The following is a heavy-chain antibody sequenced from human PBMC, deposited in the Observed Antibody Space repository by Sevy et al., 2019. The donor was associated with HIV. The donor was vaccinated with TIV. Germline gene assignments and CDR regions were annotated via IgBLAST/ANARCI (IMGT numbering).Heavy chain of an antibody. CDR2: IYHSGTT. V-gene: IGHV4-38-2*01. D-gene: IGHD1-26*01. Sequence: SETLSLTCAVSGYSISSAYYWGWIRQSPGNGLEWIGSIYHSGTTYYNPSLESRVTMSVDRSKNQFSLRLSSVTAADTAVYYCTRALSGTYDYWGQGTLVTVSS. J-gene: IGHJ4*02. CDR3: TRALSGTYDY. CDR1: GYSISSAYY.